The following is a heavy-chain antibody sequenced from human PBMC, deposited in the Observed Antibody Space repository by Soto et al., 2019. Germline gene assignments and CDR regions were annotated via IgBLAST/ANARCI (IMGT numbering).Heavy chain of an antibody. V-gene: IGHV1-2*04. J-gene: IGHJ6*03. D-gene: IGHD6-6*01. CDR2: INPNSGGT. CDR1: GYTFTGYY. CDR3: ARHHLGNSSSSMYPYYYMDV. Sequence: GASVKVSCKASGYTFTGYYMHWVRQAPGQGLEWMEWINPNSGGTNYAQKFQGWVTMTRDTSISTAYMELSRLRSDDTAVYYCARHHLGNSSSSMYPYYYMDVWGKGTTVTVSS.